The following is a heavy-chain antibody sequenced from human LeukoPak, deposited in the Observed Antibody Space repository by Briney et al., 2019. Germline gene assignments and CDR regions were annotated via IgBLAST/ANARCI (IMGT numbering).Heavy chain of an antibody. CDR1: GFTISSNY. Sequence: QAGGSLRLSCAASGFTISSNYMNWVRQAPGKGLEWVSVIYSGGTTYYADAVKGRFTISRDNSKNTLYLQMNSLRAEDTAVYYCATKRGYSYGLDYWGQGTLVTVYS. CDR2: IYSGGTT. V-gene: IGHV3-53*01. J-gene: IGHJ4*02. D-gene: IGHD5-18*01. CDR3: ATKRGYSYGLDY.